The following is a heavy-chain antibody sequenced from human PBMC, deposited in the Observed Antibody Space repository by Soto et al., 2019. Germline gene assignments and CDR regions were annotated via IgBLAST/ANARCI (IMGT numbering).Heavy chain of an antibody. CDR3: ARCSPPPRSRFFGLLPPLRMHV. D-gene: IGHD3-3*01. J-gene: IGHJ6*03. V-gene: IGHV4-34*01. Sequence: SETLSLTCAVYGGSFSGYYWSWIRQPPGKGLEWIGEINHSGSTNYNPSLKSRVTISVDTSKNQFSLKLSSVTAADTAVYYCARCSPPPRSRFFGLLPPLRMHVRGKGTTVTVSS. CDR1: GGSFSGYY. CDR2: INHSGST.